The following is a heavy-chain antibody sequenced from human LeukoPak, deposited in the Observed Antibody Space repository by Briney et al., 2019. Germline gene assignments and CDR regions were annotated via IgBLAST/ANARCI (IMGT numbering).Heavy chain of an antibody. CDR1: GYSISSGYY. Sequence: PSETLSLTCTVSGYSISSGYYWGWIRQPPGKGLEWIGYIYYSGSTNYNPSLKSRVTISVDTSKNQFSLKLTSVTAADTAVYYCAREGMVRGVRALDYYYYYMDVWGKGTTVTISS. D-gene: IGHD3-10*01. J-gene: IGHJ6*03. CDR2: IYYSGST. V-gene: IGHV4-38-2*02. CDR3: AREGMVRGVRALDYYYYYMDV.